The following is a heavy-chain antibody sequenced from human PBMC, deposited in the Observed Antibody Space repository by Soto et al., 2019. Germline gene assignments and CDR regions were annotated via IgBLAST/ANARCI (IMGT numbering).Heavy chain of an antibody. J-gene: IGHJ4*01. CDR1: GFTFSDSA. V-gene: IGHV3-73*01. D-gene: IGHD2-8*01. CDR2: IRSKANNHAT. CDR3: SKQMVSPDNF. Sequence: EVHLVQSGGGLVQPGGSLRLSCAASGFTFSDSALHWVRQASGKGLEWIGLIRSKANNHATAYAASLRGRFTISRDDSKNMAFLQMDSLETDDTAVYYCSKQMVSPDNFWGHGTLVTVSS.